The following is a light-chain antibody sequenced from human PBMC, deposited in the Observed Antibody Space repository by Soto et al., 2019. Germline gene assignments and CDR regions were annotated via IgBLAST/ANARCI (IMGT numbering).Light chain of an antibody. Sequence: EIVMTQSPATLSVSPGERATLSCRASHSVSGNLAWYQQKPGQAPRLLIYGASTRATGIPARFSGSWSGTEFTLTISSLQSEDFAAYYCQQYNTWPYTFGQGTKLEIK. V-gene: IGKV3D-15*01. CDR1: HSVSGN. CDR2: GAS. CDR3: QQYNTWPYT. J-gene: IGKJ2*01.